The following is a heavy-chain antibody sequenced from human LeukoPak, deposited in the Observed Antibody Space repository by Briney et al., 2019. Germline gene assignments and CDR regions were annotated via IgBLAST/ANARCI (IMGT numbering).Heavy chain of an antibody. Sequence: VASGKDTFKASVYSFTSYDINWVRQATGQGLEWMGWMHPNSGYTGYAQRFQGRITMTRNTSISTVYMELSSLRFEDTAIYYCARMTYDGSGPHPNWFDPWGQGTLVTVSS. D-gene: IGHD3-22*01. V-gene: IGHV1-8*01. CDR1: VYSFTSYD. CDR3: ARMTYDGSGPHPNWFDP. J-gene: IGHJ5*02. CDR2: MHPNSGYT.